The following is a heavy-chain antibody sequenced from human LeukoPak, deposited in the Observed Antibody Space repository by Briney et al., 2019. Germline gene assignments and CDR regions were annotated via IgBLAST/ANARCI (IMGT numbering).Heavy chain of an antibody. Sequence: PGGSLRLSCAASGFMFRSSSMSWVRQVPGKGLEWVSTISASAGNIHYADSVKGRFTISRDNSKKTLFLQMTSLRAEDTAIYYCAKRPAAVRGVIPYVDYWGQGTLVTVSS. J-gene: IGHJ4*02. V-gene: IGHV3-23*01. CDR2: ISASAGNI. D-gene: IGHD3-10*02. CDR1: GFMFRSSS. CDR3: AKRPAAVRGVIPYVDY.